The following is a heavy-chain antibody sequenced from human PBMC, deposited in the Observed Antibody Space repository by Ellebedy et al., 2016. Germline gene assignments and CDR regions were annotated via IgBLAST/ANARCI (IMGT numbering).Heavy chain of an antibody. D-gene: IGHD1-20*01. J-gene: IGHJ2*01. V-gene: IGHV3-23*01. CDR3: AKVNGNWYFDL. Sequence: GGSLRLXXAAAGFTFSSYAMSWVRQAPGKGLEWVSGISSSGGSTYYAGSVKGRLTISRDNFKNTLYLQMNSLRAEDTAVYYCAKVNGNWYFDLWGRGTLVTVSS. CDR2: ISSSGGST. CDR1: GFTFSSYA.